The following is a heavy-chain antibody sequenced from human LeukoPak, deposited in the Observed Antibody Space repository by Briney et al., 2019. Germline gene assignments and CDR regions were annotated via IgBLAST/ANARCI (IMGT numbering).Heavy chain of an antibody. CDR1: GYSFTRYS. D-gene: IGHD6-13*01. Sequence: GESLKISCKGSGYSFTRYSIGWVRQMPVKGLEWKGIIYPGDSDTRYSPSFQGQVTISADKSISTAYLQWSSLKASDTAMYYCARQMDYSSSWVNPWGQGTLVTVSS. V-gene: IGHV5-51*01. CDR3: ARQMDYSSSWVNP. J-gene: IGHJ5*02. CDR2: IYPGDSDT.